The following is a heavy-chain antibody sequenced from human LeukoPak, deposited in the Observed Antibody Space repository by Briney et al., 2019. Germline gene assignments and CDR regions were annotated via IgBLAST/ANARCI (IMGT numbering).Heavy chain of an antibody. J-gene: IGHJ1*01. Sequence: PGGSLRLSCAASGFTFSSYGMHWVRQAPGKGLEWVAVISYDGSNKYYADSVKGRFTISRDNSKNTLYLQMNSLRAEDTAVYYCARGSRQQLRKVTAEYFQHWGQGTLVTVSS. D-gene: IGHD6-13*01. CDR3: ARGSRQQLRKVTAEYFQH. CDR1: GFTFSSYG. V-gene: IGHV3-30*03. CDR2: ISYDGSNK.